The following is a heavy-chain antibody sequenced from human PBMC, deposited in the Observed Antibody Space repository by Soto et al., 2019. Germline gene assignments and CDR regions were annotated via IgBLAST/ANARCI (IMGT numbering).Heavy chain of an antibody. CDR1: GFIFSSFW. V-gene: IGHV3-74*03. CDR3: AREASLGLDV. Sequence: EVRLEEAGGGFVQPGGSLRVSCSGSGFIFSSFWMHWVRQGPGKGRAWVSRVNGDGASLAYADSVKGRFSISRDNVKNTLDLQMNSVGADDTDVDFCAREASLGLDVWGRGTTVTVSS. J-gene: IGHJ6*02. CDR2: VNGDGASL.